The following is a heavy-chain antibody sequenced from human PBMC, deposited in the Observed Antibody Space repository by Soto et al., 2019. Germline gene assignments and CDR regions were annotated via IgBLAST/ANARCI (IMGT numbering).Heavy chain of an antibody. D-gene: IGHD3-10*01. CDR3: ARGSGYYGSGSYYNVYYGMDV. CDR2: INPNSGGT. Sequence: GASVKVSCKASGYTFTGYYMHWVRQAPGQGLEWMGWINPNSGGTNYAQKFQGWVTMTRDTSISTAYMELSRLRSDDTAVYYCARGSGYYGSGSYYNVYYGMDVWGRGTTVTVSS. V-gene: IGHV1-2*04. CDR1: GYTFTGYY. J-gene: IGHJ6*02.